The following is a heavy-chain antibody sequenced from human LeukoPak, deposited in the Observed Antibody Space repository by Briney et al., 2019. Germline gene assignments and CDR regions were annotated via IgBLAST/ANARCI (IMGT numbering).Heavy chain of an antibody. CDR1: GFTFSSYA. D-gene: IGHD6-6*01. J-gene: IGHJ4*02. CDR2: ISSNGGST. V-gene: IGHV3-64*01. Sequence: GGSLRLSCAASGFTFSSYAMHWVRQAPGKGLEYVSAISSNGGSTYYANSVKGRFTISRDNSKNTLYLQMGSLRAEDMAVYYCAKEGLPYSSSPYYFDYWGQGTLVTVSS. CDR3: AKEGLPYSSSPYYFDY.